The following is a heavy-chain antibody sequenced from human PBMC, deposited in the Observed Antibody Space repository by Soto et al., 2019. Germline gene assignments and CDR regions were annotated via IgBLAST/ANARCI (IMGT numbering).Heavy chain of an antibody. Sequence: QVTLKESGPVLVKPTETLTLTCTVSGFSLSNTRMGVSWIRQPPGKALEWLAHIFSNDEKSYNTSLKSRLTISKDNAQSQVDLTKTNVDTLDTAKYYCARASYDFWSNYSPYYYHMDVWGKGTTVTLSS. CDR1: GFSLSNTRMG. D-gene: IGHD3-3*01. CDR3: ARASYDFWSNYSPYYYHMDV. J-gene: IGHJ6*03. V-gene: IGHV2-26*01. CDR2: IFSNDEK.